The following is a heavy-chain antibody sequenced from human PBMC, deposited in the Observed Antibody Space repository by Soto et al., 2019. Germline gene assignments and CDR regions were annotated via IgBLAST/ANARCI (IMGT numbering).Heavy chain of an antibody. D-gene: IGHD3-22*01. V-gene: IGHV3-23*01. Sequence: GGSLRLSCAASGFTFSSYAMSWVRQAPGKGLEWVSAISGSGGSTYYADSVKGRFTISRDNSKNTLYLQMNSLRAEDTAVYYCAKDGRSYYDSSGYYYYFDYGGQGTLVTVSS. CDR3: AKDGRSYYDSSGYYYYFDY. CDR2: ISGSGGST. J-gene: IGHJ4*02. CDR1: GFTFSSYA.